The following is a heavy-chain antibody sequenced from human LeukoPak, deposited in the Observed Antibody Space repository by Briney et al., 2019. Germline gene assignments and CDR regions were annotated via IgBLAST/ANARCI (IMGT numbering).Heavy chain of an antibody. D-gene: IGHD3-16*01. CDR3: AGGAGWLIDY. V-gene: IGHV3-21*04. CDR2: ISSSSSYI. J-gene: IGHJ4*02. Sequence: GGSLRLSCAASGFTFSSYSMNWVRQAPGKGLEWVSSISSSSSYIYYADSVKGRFTISRDNAKNSLFLQMDSLRAEDTAVYYCAGGAGWLIDYWGQGTLVTVSS. CDR1: GFTFSSYS.